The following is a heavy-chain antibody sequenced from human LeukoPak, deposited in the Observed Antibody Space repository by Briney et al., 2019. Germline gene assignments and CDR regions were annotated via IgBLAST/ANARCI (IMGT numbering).Heavy chain of an antibody. V-gene: IGHV4-31*03. CDR1: GGSISSGGYY. CDR2: IYYSGST. CDR3: ARVAWPYGDHEY. J-gene: IGHJ4*02. Sequence: PSETLSLTCTVSGGSISSGGYYWSWIRQHPGKGLEWIGYIYYSGSTYYNPSLKSRVTISVDTSKNQFSLKLSSVTAADTAVYYCARVAWPYGDHEYWGQGTLVTVSS. D-gene: IGHD4-17*01.